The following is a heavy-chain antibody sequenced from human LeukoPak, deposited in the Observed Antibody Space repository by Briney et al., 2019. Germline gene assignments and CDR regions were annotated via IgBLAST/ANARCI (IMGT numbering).Heavy chain of an antibody. D-gene: IGHD6-19*01. CDR2: IKQDGTEK. Sequence: GGSLRLSCAASGFTFSGYWMAWVRQAPGKGLEWVGNIKQDGTEKYYVDSVKGRFTISRDNAKTSLYVQMNRLRAEDTAIYYCARWEYTSGWYYIDSWGQGTLVTVSS. J-gene: IGHJ4*02. V-gene: IGHV3-7*01. CDR1: GFTFSGYW. CDR3: ARWEYTSGWYYIDS.